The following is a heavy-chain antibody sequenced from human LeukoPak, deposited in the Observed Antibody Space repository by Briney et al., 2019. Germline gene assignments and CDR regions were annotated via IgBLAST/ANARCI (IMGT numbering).Heavy chain of an antibody. CDR2: ISGSGGST. CDR3: AKDSAFYYIDV. D-gene: IGHD3-10*01. CDR1: GFTFSSDA. J-gene: IGHJ6*03. V-gene: IGHV3-23*01. Sequence: GGSLRLSCAASGFTFSSDAMSWVRQAPGKGLEWVSAISGSGGSTYYADSVKGRFTISRDNSENTLYLQMNSLKGDDTAVYYCAKDSAFYYIDVWGKGTTVIISS.